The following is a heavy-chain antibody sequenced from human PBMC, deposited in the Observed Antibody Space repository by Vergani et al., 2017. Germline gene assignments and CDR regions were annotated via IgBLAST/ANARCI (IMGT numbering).Heavy chain of an antibody. CDR3: AKVGRSEVAGTFGAFDI. Sequence: EVQLLESGGDLVQPGGSLRLSCAASGFTFIMHAMSWVRQAPGKGLGWVSTLSASDRRTHYADSVKGRFTISRDISKNTLFLHMNNLRPEDTAVYYCAKVGRSEVAGTFGAFDIWGQGTMVTGSS. J-gene: IGHJ3*02. CDR1: GFTFIMHA. D-gene: IGHD6-19*01. CDR2: LSASDRRT. V-gene: IGHV3-23*01.